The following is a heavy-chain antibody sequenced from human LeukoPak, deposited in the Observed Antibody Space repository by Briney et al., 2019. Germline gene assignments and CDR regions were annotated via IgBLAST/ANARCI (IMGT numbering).Heavy chain of an antibody. Sequence: ASVKVSCKASGYTFTSYYMHWVRQAPGQGLEWMGWISAYNGNTNYAQKLQGRVTMTTDTSTSTAYMELRSLRSDDTAVYYCARDPAVAGTFDYWGQGTLVTVSS. CDR1: GYTFTSYY. CDR3: ARDPAVAGTFDY. V-gene: IGHV1-18*04. D-gene: IGHD6-19*01. J-gene: IGHJ4*02. CDR2: ISAYNGNT.